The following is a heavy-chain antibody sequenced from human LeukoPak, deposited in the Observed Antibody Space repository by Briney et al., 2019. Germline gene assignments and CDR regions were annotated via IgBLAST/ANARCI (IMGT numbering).Heavy chain of an antibody. CDR3: ARAGGDSGYLYWYYFDY. V-gene: IGHV4-4*07. CDR1: GGSIRSYY. CDR2: IYSSGST. J-gene: IGHJ4*02. D-gene: IGHD3-22*01. Sequence: LETLSLTCTVSGGSIRSYYWNWIRQPAGKGLEWIGRIYSSGSTNYNPSLKSRVTMSVDTSKNQFSLKLSSVTAADTAVYYCARAGGDSGYLYWYYFDYWGQGTLVTVSS.